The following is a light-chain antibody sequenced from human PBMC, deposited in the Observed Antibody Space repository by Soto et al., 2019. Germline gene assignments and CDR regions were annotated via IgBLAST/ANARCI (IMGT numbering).Light chain of an antibody. Sequence: EIVLTQSPGTLSLSPGERATLSCRASQSVSSSYLAWYQQKPGQAPRLLIYGSSSRATGIPDRFSGSGSGTDFTLTISRLAPEDFAVSYCQQYGSSPYTFGQGPKLEIK. CDR3: QQYGSSPYT. V-gene: IGKV3-20*01. J-gene: IGKJ2*01. CDR2: GSS. CDR1: QSVSSSY.